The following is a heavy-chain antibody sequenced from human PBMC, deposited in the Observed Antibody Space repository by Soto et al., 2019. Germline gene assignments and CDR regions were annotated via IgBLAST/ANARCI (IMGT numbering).Heavy chain of an antibody. J-gene: IGHJ4*02. CDR2: ISSSSSYI. Sequence: EVQLVESGGGLVKPGGSLRLSCAASGFTFSSYSMNWVRQAPGKGLEWVSSISSSSSYIYYADSVKGRFTISRDNSKNTLYLQMNSLRAEDAAIYYCATQAEGRLAPFDFWGQGALVTVSS. D-gene: IGHD3-9*01. CDR1: GFTFSSYS. CDR3: ATQAEGRLAPFDF. V-gene: IGHV3-21*04.